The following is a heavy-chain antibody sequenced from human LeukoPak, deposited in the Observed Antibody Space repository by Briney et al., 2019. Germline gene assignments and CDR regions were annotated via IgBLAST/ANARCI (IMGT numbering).Heavy chain of an antibody. D-gene: IGHD3-22*01. J-gene: IGHJ4*02. CDR2: ISHDGNNK. CDR3: ARDLFLDYYDSSGPYAY. CDR1: GFTFSSYG. Sequence: PGGSLRLSCAASGFTFSSYGMHWVRQAPGKGLEGVAIISHDGNNKYYAACVKGRFTISRDNSKNTLYLQMNSLRAEDTAVYYCARDLFLDYYDSSGPYAYWGQGTLVTVSS. V-gene: IGHV3-30*03.